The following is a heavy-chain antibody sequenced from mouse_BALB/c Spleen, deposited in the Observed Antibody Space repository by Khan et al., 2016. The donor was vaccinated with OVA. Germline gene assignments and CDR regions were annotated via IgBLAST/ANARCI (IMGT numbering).Heavy chain of an antibody. Sequence: EVELVESGGGLVKPGGPLKLSCAASGFTFSTYAMSWVRQTPEKRLEWVATISSGGDYTYYPDSVKGRFIISRDNAKNTLYLQMNSLRSEDTAMYYCAKHNYGPFAYWGQGTLVTVSA. V-gene: IGHV5-9-3*01. CDR2: ISSGGDYT. CDR1: GFTFSTYA. CDR3: AKHNYGPFAY. D-gene: IGHD1-1*01. J-gene: IGHJ3*01.